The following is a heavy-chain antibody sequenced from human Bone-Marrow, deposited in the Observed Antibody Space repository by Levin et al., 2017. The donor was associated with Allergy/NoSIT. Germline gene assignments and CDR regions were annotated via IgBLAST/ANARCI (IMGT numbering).Heavy chain of an antibody. CDR3: AIDYGDYARMDV. Sequence: GESLKISCKVSGDILTDLSMHWVRQAPGKGLQWMGGFDPADGETTYAEKFQGRVTMSEDTSTDTAYMELRSLTSEDTAVYYCAIDYGDYARMDVWGKGTTVTVSS. CDR1: GDILTDLS. CDR2: FDPADGET. V-gene: IGHV1-24*01. J-gene: IGHJ6*03. D-gene: IGHD4-17*01.